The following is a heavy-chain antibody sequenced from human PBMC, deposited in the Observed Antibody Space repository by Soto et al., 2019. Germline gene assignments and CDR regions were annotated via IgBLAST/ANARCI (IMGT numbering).Heavy chain of an antibody. CDR3: ARVDSSSPDYYYYGMDV. Sequence: ASVKVSCKSSGFTFTNYYMHWVRQAPGQGLEWMGIINPSGGSTSYAQKFQGRVTMSRDTSTSTVYMELSSLRSEDTAVYYCARVDSSSPDYYYYGMDVWGQGTPVTVSS. CDR2: INPSGGST. V-gene: IGHV1-46*01. CDR1: GFTFTNYY. D-gene: IGHD6-13*01. J-gene: IGHJ6*02.